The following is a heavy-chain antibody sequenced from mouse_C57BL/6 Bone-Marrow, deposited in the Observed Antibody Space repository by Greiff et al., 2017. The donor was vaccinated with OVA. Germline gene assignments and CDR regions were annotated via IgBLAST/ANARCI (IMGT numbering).Heavy chain of an antibody. D-gene: IGHD1-2*01. V-gene: IGHV1-80*01. CDR1: GYAFSSYW. J-gene: IGHJ1*03. CDR3: ARWGTTAPHWYFDV. CDR2: IYPGDGDT. Sequence: VQLQQSGAELVKPGASVKISCKASGYAFSSYWMNWVKQRPGKGLEWIGQIYPGDGDTNYNGKFKGKATLTADKSSSTAYMQLSILTSEDSAVYFCARWGTTAPHWYFDVWGTGTTVTVSS.